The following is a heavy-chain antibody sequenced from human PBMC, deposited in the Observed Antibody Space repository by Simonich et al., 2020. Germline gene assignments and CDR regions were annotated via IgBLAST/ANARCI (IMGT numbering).Heavy chain of an antibody. Sequence: QVQLVQSGAEVKKPGASVKVSCKASGYTFTGYYMHWVRQAPGQGLEWMGWVNPNIGGTNHAQKFKGRVTMTRDTSISTAYMELSRLRSDDTAVYYCARVRFEAFDIWGQGTMVTVSS. CDR1: GYTFTGYY. CDR2: VNPNIGGT. J-gene: IGHJ3*02. CDR3: ARVRFEAFDI. V-gene: IGHV1-2*02.